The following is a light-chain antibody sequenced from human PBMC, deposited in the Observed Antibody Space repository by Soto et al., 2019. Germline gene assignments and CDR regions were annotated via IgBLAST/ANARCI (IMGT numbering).Light chain of an antibody. J-gene: IGKJ4*01. CDR2: DAS. CDR1: QSVSSY. V-gene: IGKV3-11*01. Sequence: EIVLTQSPATLSLFPGERATLSCRASQSVSSYLAWYQQKPGQAPRLLIYDASNRATGIPARFSGSGSGTDFTLTISSLEPEDFAVYYCQHRRSWPLTFGGGTKVEIK. CDR3: QHRRSWPLT.